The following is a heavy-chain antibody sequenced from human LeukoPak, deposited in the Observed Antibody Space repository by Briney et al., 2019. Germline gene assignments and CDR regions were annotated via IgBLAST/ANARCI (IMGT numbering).Heavy chain of an antibody. Sequence: GGSLRLSCVASGFAFSSYAMSWVRQAPGKGLEWISTISGSDGSTYFADSVKGRFTFSRDNSKNTLYLQMNSLRAEDTAVYYCAKDLAYSNYDLKYGMDVWGQGTTVTVSS. CDR2: ISGSDGST. CDR3: AKDLAYSNYDLKYGMDV. V-gene: IGHV3-23*01. D-gene: IGHD4-11*01. CDR1: GFAFSSYA. J-gene: IGHJ6*02.